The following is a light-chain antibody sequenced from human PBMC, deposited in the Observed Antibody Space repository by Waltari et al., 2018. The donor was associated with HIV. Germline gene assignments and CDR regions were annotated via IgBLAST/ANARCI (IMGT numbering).Light chain of an antibody. Sequence: DIQMTQSPSTLSASVGAIDTIPCRASQSTSRWLAWYQQKPGKAPKLLISRVSNLESGVPSRFSGSGSGTEFTLTISSLQPDDFAVYYCQQYNNYLFTFGPGTKVDIK. CDR2: RVS. CDR3: QQYNNYLFT. V-gene: IGKV1-5*03. CDR1: QSTSRW. J-gene: IGKJ3*01.